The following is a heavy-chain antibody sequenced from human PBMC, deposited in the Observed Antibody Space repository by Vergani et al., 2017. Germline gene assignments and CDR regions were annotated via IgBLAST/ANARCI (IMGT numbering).Heavy chain of an antibody. J-gene: IGHJ4*02. CDR2: IYSGGST. CDR1: GFTVSSNY. V-gene: IGHV3-53*01. Sequence: EVQLLESGGDLVQPGGSLRLSCAASGFTVSSNYMSWVRQAPGKGLEWVSVIYSGGSTYYADSVKGRFTISRDNSKNTLYLQMNSLRAEDTAVYYCARVNKLAKYFDYWGQGTLVTVSS. D-gene: IGHD5-12*01. CDR3: ARVNKLAKYFDY.